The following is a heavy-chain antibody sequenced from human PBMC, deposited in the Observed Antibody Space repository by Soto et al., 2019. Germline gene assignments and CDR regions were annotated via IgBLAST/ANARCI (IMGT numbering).Heavy chain of an antibody. V-gene: IGHV5-51*01. Sequence: GESLKISCKGSGCSFTSYWISWVRQMPGKGLEWMGIIYPGDSDTRYSPSFQGQVTISADKSISTAYLQWSSLKASDTAMYYCARVRYSSGWYVIHWGQGTLVTVSS. CDR1: GCSFTSYW. J-gene: IGHJ4*02. CDR3: ARVRYSSGWYVIH. D-gene: IGHD6-19*01. CDR2: IYPGDSDT.